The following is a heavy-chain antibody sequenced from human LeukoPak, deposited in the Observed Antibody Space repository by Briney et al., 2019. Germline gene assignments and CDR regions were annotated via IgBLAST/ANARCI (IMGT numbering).Heavy chain of an antibody. J-gene: IGHJ6*03. D-gene: IGHD1-26*01. CDR2: INAGNGNT. CDR3: ARDGTISYPETNFYYYMDV. V-gene: IGHV1-3*03. CDR1: GYTFSNSA. Sequence: ASVKVSCKASGYTFSNSAMHWVRQAPGQRLEWMGWINAGNGNTKYSQEFQGRVTFTRDTSASTAYMELSSLRSEDMGVYYCARDGTISYPETNFYYYMDVWGKGTTVTVSS.